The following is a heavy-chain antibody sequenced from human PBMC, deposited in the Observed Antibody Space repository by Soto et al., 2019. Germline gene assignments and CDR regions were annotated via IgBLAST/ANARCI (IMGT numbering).Heavy chain of an antibody. CDR2: ISYDGNNK. Sequence: GGSLRLSCAASGFDFSRHGMHWVRQAPGRGLEWVAVISYDGNNKDYADSVEGRLTISRDNSRNTLDLQMNSLRVDDTAVYYCAKDGGNCYQPPNYYYYGLDVWGQGTTVTVSS. J-gene: IGHJ6*02. CDR3: AKDGGNCYQPPNYYYYGLDV. CDR1: GFDFSRHG. D-gene: IGHD2-15*01. V-gene: IGHV3-30*18.